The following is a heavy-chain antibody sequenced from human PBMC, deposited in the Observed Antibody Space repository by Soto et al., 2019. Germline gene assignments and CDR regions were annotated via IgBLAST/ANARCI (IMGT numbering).Heavy chain of an antibody. D-gene: IGHD3-9*01. CDR1: GFTLSDYY. Sequence: QVQLVESGGGLVKPGGSLRLSCAASGFTLSDYYMTWIRQAPGKGLEWVSDISISGTTIHYADSVRGRFTISRDNAKNSRWIQMNTLRAEDTAVYYCARVRGDGYYNFWGQGTLVTVSS. CDR3: ARVRGDGYYNF. V-gene: IGHV3-11*01. CDR2: ISISGTTI. J-gene: IGHJ4*02.